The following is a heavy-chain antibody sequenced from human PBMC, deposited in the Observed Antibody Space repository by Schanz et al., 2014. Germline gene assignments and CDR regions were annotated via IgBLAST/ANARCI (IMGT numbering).Heavy chain of an antibody. V-gene: IGHV3-74*02. D-gene: IGHD1-26*01. CDR1: GITFSNYW. CDR2: INGDGSNT. J-gene: IGHJ4*02. Sequence: EVQLLESGGGLVQPGGSLRLSCAASGITFSNYWMHWVRQAPGKGLVWVSRINGDGSNTNYADSVKGRFTISRDNSKNTLFLQMNSLRAEDTAVYYCARDHTTESYYSAGPPIDYWGQGTLLTVSS. CDR3: ARDHTTESYYSAGPPIDY.